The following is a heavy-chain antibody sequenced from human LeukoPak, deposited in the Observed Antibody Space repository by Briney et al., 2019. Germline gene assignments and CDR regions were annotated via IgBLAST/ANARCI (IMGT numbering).Heavy chain of an antibody. J-gene: IGHJ4*02. D-gene: IGHD3-22*01. Sequence: GGPLSFSCAAQGFTARRNLMSGVGQAQGKGWGCVSVIYSRGGTYYADSVQGRFTISRDASKNTLFLQMNSLRADDTAVYYCARKTDSSGSGDYWGQGTLVTVSS. CDR1: GFTARRNL. CDR2: IYSRGGT. CDR3: ARKTDSSGSGDY. V-gene: IGHV3-53*01.